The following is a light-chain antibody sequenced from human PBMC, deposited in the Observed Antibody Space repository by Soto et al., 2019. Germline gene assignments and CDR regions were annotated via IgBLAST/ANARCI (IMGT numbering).Light chain of an antibody. V-gene: IGKV1-12*01. Sequence: DIQMTQSPSSVSSSVGDTVSITCRATQRIGGWVVWYQQKAGQAPQALIYGATLLQTGVPSRFSGSGSGTEVTLTISSLQPEDFATYDGQQAISFPPVRAFGGGTKVEVK. CDR2: GAT. CDR1: QRIGGW. J-gene: IGKJ4*01. CDR3: QQAISFPPVRA.